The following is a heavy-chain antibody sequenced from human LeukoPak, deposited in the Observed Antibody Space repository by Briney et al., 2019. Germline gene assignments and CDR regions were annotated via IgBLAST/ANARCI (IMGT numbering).Heavy chain of an antibody. CDR2: IYYSGST. Sequence: SETLSLTCTIPGGSISSSSYYWGWIRQPPGKGLEWIGSIYYSGSTYYNPSLKSRVTISVDTSKNQFSLKLSSVTAADTAVYYCARISIAAAQGDYWGQGTLVTVSS. J-gene: IGHJ4*02. CDR1: GGSISSSSYY. CDR3: ARISIAAAQGDY. V-gene: IGHV4-39*07. D-gene: IGHD6-13*01.